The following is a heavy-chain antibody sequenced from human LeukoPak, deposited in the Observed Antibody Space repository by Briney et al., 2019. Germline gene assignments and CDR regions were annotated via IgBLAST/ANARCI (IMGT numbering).Heavy chain of an antibody. CDR1: GGSISSYY. Sequence: KSSETLSLTCTVSGGSISSYYWSWIRQPPGKGLEWIGYIYDSGSSNYNPSLKSRVTMSVDTSKNQFSLKLSSVTTADTAVYYCARAYRQSHDYWGQGTLVTVSS. D-gene: IGHD2-21*01. V-gene: IGHV4-59*01. J-gene: IGHJ4*02. CDR3: ARAYRQSHDY. CDR2: IYDSGSS.